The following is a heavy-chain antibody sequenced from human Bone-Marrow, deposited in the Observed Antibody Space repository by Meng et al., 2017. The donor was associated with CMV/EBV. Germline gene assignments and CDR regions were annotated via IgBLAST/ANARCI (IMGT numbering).Heavy chain of an antibody. Sequence: GESLKISCSASGFTFSTYSMNWVRQAPGKGLEWVSSITSSSNYIYYADSVKGRFTISRDNAKNSLYLQMNSLRAEDTAVYYCARDQAVGYDFWSGYHYYWGQGTLVTVSS. D-gene: IGHD3-3*01. CDR1: GFTFSTYS. CDR2: ITSSSNYI. CDR3: ARDQAVGYDFWSGYHYY. J-gene: IGHJ4*02. V-gene: IGHV3-21*01.